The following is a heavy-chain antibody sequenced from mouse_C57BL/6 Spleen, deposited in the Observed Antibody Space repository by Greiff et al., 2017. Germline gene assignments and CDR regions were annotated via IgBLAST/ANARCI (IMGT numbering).Heavy chain of an antibody. J-gene: IGHJ4*01. Sequence: VQLQQSGAELVRPGASVKLSCTASGFNIKDDYMHWVKQRPEQGLEWIGWIDPENGDTEYASKFQGKATITADTSSNTAYLQLSSLTSEDTAVYYCTTRYYGSSFYAMDYWGQGTSVTVSS. CDR2: IDPENGDT. CDR3: TTRYYGSSFYAMDY. CDR1: GFNIKDDY. V-gene: IGHV14-4*01. D-gene: IGHD1-1*01.